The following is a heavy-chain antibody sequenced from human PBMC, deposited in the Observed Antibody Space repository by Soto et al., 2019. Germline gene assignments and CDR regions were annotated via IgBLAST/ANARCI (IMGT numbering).Heavy chain of an antibody. CDR3: AIRYSSGGRLYHGMDV. CDR2: IIPIFGTA. V-gene: IGHV1-69*12. Sequence: QVQLVQSGAEVKKPGSSVKVSCKASGGTFSSYAISWVRQAPGQGLEWMGGIIPIFGTANYAQKFQGRVTITADESTSTAYMELSSLRSEDTAVYYCAIRYSSGGRLYHGMDVWGQGTTVTVSS. CDR1: GGTFSSYA. J-gene: IGHJ6*02. D-gene: IGHD6-19*01.